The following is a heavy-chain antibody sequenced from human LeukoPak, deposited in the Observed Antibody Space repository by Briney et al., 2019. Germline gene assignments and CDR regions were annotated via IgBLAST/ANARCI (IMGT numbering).Heavy chain of an antibody. D-gene: IGHD3-9*01. J-gene: IGHJ5*02. CDR1: GGTFSSYA. CDR3: AREGTYYDILTGYYNWFDP. V-gene: IGHV1-69*13. CDR2: IIPIFGTA. Sequence: GASVKVSCKASGGTFSSYAISWVRQAPGQGLEWMGGIIPIFGTANYAQKFQGRVTITADESTSTAYMELSSLRSEDTAVYYCAREGTYYDILTGYYNWFDPWGQGTLVTVSS.